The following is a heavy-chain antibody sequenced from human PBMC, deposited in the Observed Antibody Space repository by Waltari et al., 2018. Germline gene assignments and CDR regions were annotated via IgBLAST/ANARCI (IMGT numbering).Heavy chain of an antibody. J-gene: IGHJ5*02. CDR3: AREFYDYVWGSYRSAGWFDP. D-gene: IGHD3-16*02. CDR2: IYYSGST. Sequence: QVQLQESGPGLVKPSETLSLTCTVSGGSLSSYYWSWIRQPPGTGLEWIGYIYYSGSTNYNPSLKSRVTISVDTSKNQFSLKLSSVTAADTAVYYCAREFYDYVWGSYRSAGWFDPWGQGTLVTVSS. V-gene: IGHV4-59*01. CDR1: GGSLSSYY.